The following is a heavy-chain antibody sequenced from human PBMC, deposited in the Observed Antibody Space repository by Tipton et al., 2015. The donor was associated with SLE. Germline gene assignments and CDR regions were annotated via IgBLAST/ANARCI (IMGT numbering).Heavy chain of an antibody. Sequence: SLRLSCAASGFTFDDYTMHWVRQAPGKGLEWVSLISWDGGSTYYADSVKGRFTISRDNSKNSLYLQMNSLRTEDTALYYCAKEAYYGMDVWGQGTTVTVSS. CDR3: AKEAYYGMDV. J-gene: IGHJ6*02. CDR2: ISWDGGST. CDR1: GFTFDDYT. V-gene: IGHV3-43*01.